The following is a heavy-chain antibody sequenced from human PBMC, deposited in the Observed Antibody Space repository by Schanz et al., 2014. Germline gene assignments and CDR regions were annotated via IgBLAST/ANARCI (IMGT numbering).Heavy chain of an antibody. CDR3: ARGTMPGTFDI. J-gene: IGHJ3*02. CDR2: IIPILGIA. CDR1: GGTFSSYA. Sequence: QVQLVQSGAEVKKPGSPVKVSCKSSGGTFSSYAISWVRQAPGQGLEWMGRIIPILGIATYAQKFQGRVTITADRSTSTAYMELSSLRSEDTAVYYCARGTMPGTFDIWGQGTRVTFSS. V-gene: IGHV1-69*02. D-gene: IGHD2-2*01.